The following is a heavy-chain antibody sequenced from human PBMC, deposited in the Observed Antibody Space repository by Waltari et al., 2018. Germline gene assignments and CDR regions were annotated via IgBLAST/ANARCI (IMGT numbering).Heavy chain of an antibody. Sequence: QLQLQESGPGLVKPSETLSLTCTVSGGSISSSSYYWGWIRQPPGKGLEWIGGIHYSGRTSYNPSLKSRVTISVDTSKNQFSLKLSSVTAADTAVYYCARIVYDFWSGYPNWFDPWGQGTLVTVSS. J-gene: IGHJ5*02. D-gene: IGHD3-3*01. CDR2: IHYSGRT. V-gene: IGHV4-39*01. CDR3: ARIVYDFWSGYPNWFDP. CDR1: GGSISSSSYY.